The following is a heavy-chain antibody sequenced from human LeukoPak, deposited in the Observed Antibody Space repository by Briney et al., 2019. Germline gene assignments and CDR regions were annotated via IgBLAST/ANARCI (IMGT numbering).Heavy chain of an antibody. CDR2: IYSGGST. CDR1: GFTVSSNY. J-gene: IGHJ5*02. D-gene: IGHD2-15*01. Sequence: GGSLRLSCAASGFTVSSNYMSWVRQAPGKGLEWVSVIYSGGSTYYADSVKGRFTISRDNSKNTLYLQMNILRAEDTAVYYCARDRDCSGGSCYGIDPWGQGTLVTVSS. CDR3: ARDRDCSGGSCYGIDP. V-gene: IGHV3-66*01.